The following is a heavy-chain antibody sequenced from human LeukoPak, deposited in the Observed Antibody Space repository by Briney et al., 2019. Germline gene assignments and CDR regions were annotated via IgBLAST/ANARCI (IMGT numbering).Heavy chain of an antibody. CDR2: IKQDGSDK. V-gene: IGHV3-7*01. CDR3: ASDGDYGY. CDR1: GFTFSSHW. D-gene: IGHD4-17*01. Sequence: GGSLRLSCAASGFTFSSHWMSWGRQAPGKGLEWVANIKQDGSDKYYVGSVKGRFTISRDNAKNSLYLQMNSLRAEDTAVYYCASDGDYGYWGQGTLVTVSS. J-gene: IGHJ4*02.